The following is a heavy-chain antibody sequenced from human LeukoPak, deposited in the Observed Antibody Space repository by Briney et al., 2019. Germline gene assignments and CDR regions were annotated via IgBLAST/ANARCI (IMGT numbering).Heavy chain of an antibody. Sequence: PGGSLRLSCAASGFTFSRYSMTWVRQAPGKGLEWVSYISSGSTAIYYADSVKGRFTISRDNAKNSLYLQMNSLRDEYTALYYCAGDPSAFDIWGQGTMVTVSS. J-gene: IGHJ3*02. V-gene: IGHV3-48*02. CDR2: ISSGSTAI. CDR1: GFTFSRYS. CDR3: AGDPSAFDI.